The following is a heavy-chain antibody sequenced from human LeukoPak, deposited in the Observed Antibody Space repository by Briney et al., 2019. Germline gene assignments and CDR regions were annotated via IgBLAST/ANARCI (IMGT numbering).Heavy chain of an antibody. CDR2: ISGSGGTT. CDR3: ATSGTGRYFAGAFDI. D-gene: IGHD3-9*01. Sequence: PGGSLRLSCAASGFTFSSYTMNWVRQAPGKGLEWVSAISGSGGTTYYADSVKGRFTISRDNSKNTLYLQMNSLRAEDTAVYYCATSGTGRYFAGAFDIWGQGTMVTVSS. J-gene: IGHJ3*02. V-gene: IGHV3-23*01. CDR1: GFTFSSYT.